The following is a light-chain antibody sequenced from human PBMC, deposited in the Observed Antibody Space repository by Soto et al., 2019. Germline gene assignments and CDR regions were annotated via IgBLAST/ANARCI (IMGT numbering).Light chain of an antibody. CDR2: DAS. CDR3: QQYNTYST. CDR1: QNVRSA. J-gene: IGKJ1*01. V-gene: IGKV1-5*01. Sequence: DIQMTQSPSTLSASIGDRVTITCRASQNVRSAVAWYQQRAGKAPKFLIFDASRLESGVSPRFSGSGSGTEFTLTITSLQPDDFATYYCQQYNTYSTFGQGTKVEVK.